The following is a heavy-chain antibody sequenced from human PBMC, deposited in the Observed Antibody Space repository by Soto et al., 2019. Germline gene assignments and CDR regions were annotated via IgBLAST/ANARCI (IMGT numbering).Heavy chain of an antibody. J-gene: IGHJ4*02. D-gene: IGHD1-1*01. CDR2: ISGSGATT. V-gene: IGHV3-23*01. CDR1: GFIFSNYA. CDR3: TKGGIPRRYNIPKVDFDY. Sequence: GGSLRLSCAASGFIFSNYAMSWVRQAPGRGLEWVSAISGSGATTYYPDSVKGRFTISRDNSKNTLYLQMNNLRADDTAVYYCTKGGIPRRYNIPKVDFDYWGQGTLVTVSS.